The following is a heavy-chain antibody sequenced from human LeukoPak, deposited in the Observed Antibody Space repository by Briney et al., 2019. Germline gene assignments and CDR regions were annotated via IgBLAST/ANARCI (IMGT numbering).Heavy chain of an antibody. CDR3: AKARTPSAYYYDSSGYYGGFDY. J-gene: IGHJ4*02. CDR1: GFTFSSYA. CDR2: ISGSGGST. V-gene: IGHV3-23*01. Sequence: GGSLRLSCAASGFTFSSYAMSWVRQAPGKGLEWVSAISGSGGSTYYADSVKGRFTISRDNSKHTLYLQMNSLRAEDTAVYYCAKARTPSAYYYDSSGYYGGFDYWDQGTLVTVFS. D-gene: IGHD3-22*01.